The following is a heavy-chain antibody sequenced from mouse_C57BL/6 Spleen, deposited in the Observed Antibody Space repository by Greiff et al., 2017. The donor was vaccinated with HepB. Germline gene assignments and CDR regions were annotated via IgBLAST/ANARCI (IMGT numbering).Heavy chain of an antibody. CDR2: ISSGSSTI. CDR1: GFTFSDYG. CDR3: ARARVLYAMDY. Sequence: EVQLVESGGGLVKPGGSLKLSCAASGFTFSDYGMHWVRQAPEKGLEWVAYISSGSSTIYYADTVKGRFTISRDNAKNTLFLQMTSLRSEDTAMYYCARARVLYAMDYWGQGTSVTVSS. V-gene: IGHV5-17*01. J-gene: IGHJ4*01.